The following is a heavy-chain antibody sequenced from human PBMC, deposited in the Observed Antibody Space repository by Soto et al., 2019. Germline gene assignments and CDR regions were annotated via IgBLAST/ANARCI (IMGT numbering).Heavy chain of an antibody. J-gene: IGHJ4*02. V-gene: IGHV1-18*01. CDR2: ISAYNGNT. D-gene: IGHD6-19*01. CDR3: ARDRTSLSSGGSGSGY. Sequence: QVQLVQSGAEVKKPGASVKVSCKASGYTFTSYGISWVRQAPGQGLEWMGWISAYNGNTNYAQKLQGRVTMTTETATSTAYMELRSLRSDDTAVYYCARDRTSLSSGGSGSGYWGQGTLVTVSS. CDR1: GYTFTSYG.